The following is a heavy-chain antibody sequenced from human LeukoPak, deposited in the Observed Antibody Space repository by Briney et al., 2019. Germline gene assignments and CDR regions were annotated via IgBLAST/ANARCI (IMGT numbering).Heavy chain of an antibody. V-gene: IGHV4-4*07. CDR1: GDSMSSYY. J-gene: IGHJ4*02. Sequence: SETLSLTCSVSGDSMSSYYWSWIRQSAGKGLEWIGRVYASGGTRYDPSLKSRVTMSVDTSKNQFSLKLTSVTAADTAVYYCARTTGFAVAGGYYFDYWARESWSPSPQ. CDR3: ARTTGFAVAGGYYFDY. D-gene: IGHD6-19*01. CDR2: VYASGGT.